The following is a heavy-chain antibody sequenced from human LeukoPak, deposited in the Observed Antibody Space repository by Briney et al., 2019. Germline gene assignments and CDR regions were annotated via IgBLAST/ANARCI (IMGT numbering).Heavy chain of an antibody. V-gene: IGHV4-4*02. CDR2: IYHSGST. CDR3: ARDGGNYDYVWGSYRSYYFDY. J-gene: IGHJ4*02. D-gene: IGHD3-16*02. CDR1: GGSISSSNW. Sequence: SETLSLTCAVSGGSISSSNWWSWVRQPPGKGLEWIGSIYHSGSTNYNPSLKSRVTMSVDTSKNQFSLKLSSVTAADTAVYYCARDGGNYDYVWGSYRSYYFDYWGQGTLVTVSS.